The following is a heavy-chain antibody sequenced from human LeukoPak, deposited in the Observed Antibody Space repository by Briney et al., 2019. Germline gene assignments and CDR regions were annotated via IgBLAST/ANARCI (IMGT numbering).Heavy chain of an antibody. CDR3: ARDRGYPDY. CDR2: IYYSGST. Sequence: SETLSLTCRVSGGFISTYYWSWIRQPPGKGLEWIGYIYYSGSTNYNPSLKSRVTISVDTSKNQFSLKLSSVTAADTAVYYCARDRGYPDYWGQGTLVTVSS. CDR1: GGFISTYY. D-gene: IGHD6-13*01. V-gene: IGHV4-59*01. J-gene: IGHJ4*02.